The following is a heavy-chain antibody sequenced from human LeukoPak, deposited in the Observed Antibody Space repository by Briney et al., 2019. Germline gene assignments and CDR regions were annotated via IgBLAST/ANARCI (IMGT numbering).Heavy chain of an antibody. CDR1: GFTFSSYA. CDR3: AKESPDYYDSSGYYPF. V-gene: IGHV3-23*01. J-gene: IGHJ4*02. D-gene: IGHD3-22*01. Sequence: PGGSLRLSCAASGFTFSSYAMSWVRQAPGKGLEWVSAISGSGGSTYYADSVKGRFTISRDNSKSTLYLQMNSLRAEDTAVYYCAKESPDYYDSSGYYPFWGQGTLVTVSS. CDR2: ISGSGGST.